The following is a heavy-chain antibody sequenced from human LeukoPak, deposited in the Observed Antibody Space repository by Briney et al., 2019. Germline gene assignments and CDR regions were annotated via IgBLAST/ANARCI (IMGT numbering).Heavy chain of an antibody. CDR2: ISYDGSNK. Sequence: GGSLRLSCAASGFTFSSYAMHWVRQAPGKGLEWVAVISYDGSNKYYADSVKGRFTISRDNSENTLYLQMNSLRAEDTAVYYCATPSEAYCGGDCYSRFDYWGQGTLVTVSS. D-gene: IGHD2-21*02. V-gene: IGHV3-30*04. CDR3: ATPSEAYCGGDCYSRFDY. CDR1: GFTFSSYA. J-gene: IGHJ4*02.